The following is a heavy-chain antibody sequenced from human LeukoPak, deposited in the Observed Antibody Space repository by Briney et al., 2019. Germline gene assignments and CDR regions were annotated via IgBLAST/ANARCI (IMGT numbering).Heavy chain of an antibody. V-gene: IGHV3-64D*06. CDR1: GFTFSSYG. J-gene: IGHJ6*02. CDR2: ISSNGGST. CDR3: VKGMEDYDILTGVLDV. D-gene: IGHD3-9*01. Sequence: GGSLRLSCAASGFTFSSYGMHWVRQAPGKGLEYVSAISSNGGSTYYADSVKGRFTISRDNSKNTLYLQMSSLRAEDTAVYYCVKGMEDYDILTGVLDVWGQGTTVIVSS.